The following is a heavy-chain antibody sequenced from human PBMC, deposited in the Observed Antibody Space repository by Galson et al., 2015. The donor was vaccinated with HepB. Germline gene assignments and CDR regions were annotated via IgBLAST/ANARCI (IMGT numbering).Heavy chain of an antibody. CDR2: IDPSDSYT. D-gene: IGHD2-21*02. Sequence: QSGAEVKKPGESLRISCKGSGYSFTSYWISWVRQMPGKGLEWMGRIDPSDSYTNYSPSFQGHVTISADKSISTAYLQWSSLKASDTAMYYCARQHCGGDCYYYYYGMDVWGQGTTVTVSS. CDR3: ARQHCGGDCYYYYYGMDV. CDR1: GYSFTSYW. V-gene: IGHV5-10-1*01. J-gene: IGHJ6*02.